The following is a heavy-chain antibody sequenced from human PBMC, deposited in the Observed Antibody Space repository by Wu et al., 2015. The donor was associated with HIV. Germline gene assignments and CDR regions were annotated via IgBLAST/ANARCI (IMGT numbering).Heavy chain of an antibody. J-gene: IGHJ6*02. CDR2: INPSGGST. D-gene: IGHD2-15*01. Sequence: QVQLVQSGAEVKKPGASVKVSCKASGYTFTNQYIHWVRQAPGQGLEWMGIINPSGGSTTYAQKFQGRVTMTRDTSTSTVYMELSSLRSEDTAVYYCARGGRVVLATPDYHYYGMDVWGQGTTVIVSS. CDR1: GYTFTNQY. V-gene: IGHV1-46*01. CDR3: ARGGRVVLATPDYHYYGMDV.